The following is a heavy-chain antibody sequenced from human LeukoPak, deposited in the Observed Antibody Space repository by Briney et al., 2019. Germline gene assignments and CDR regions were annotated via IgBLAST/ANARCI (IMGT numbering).Heavy chain of an antibody. V-gene: IGHV3-23*01. J-gene: IGHJ4*02. Sequence: GGSLRLSCAASGFIFRIYAMSWVRQAPGKGLERVSAITGSGDTTYYADSVKGRFTISRDNSKNTLYVEMNTLRAEDTAVYYCAKWGDYDILTGYYVSDFWGQGTLVTVSS. D-gene: IGHD3-9*01. CDR1: GFIFRIYA. CDR2: ITGSGDTT. CDR3: AKWGDYDILTGYYVSDF.